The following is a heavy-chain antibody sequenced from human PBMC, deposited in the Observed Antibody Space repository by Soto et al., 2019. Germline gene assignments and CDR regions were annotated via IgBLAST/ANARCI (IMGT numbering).Heavy chain of an antibody. CDR3: ARDRYGSGSHYTVGYGMDV. D-gene: IGHD3-10*01. CDR2: IYYSGST. J-gene: IGHJ6*02. V-gene: IGHV4-31*03. CDR1: GGSISSGGYY. Sequence: QVQLQESGPGLVKPSQTLSLTCTVSGGSISSGGYYWSWIRQHPGKGLEWIGYIYYSGSTYYNPSLKSRVTISVDTSKNQFSLKLSSVTAADTAVYYCARDRYGSGSHYTVGYGMDVWGQGTTVTVSS.